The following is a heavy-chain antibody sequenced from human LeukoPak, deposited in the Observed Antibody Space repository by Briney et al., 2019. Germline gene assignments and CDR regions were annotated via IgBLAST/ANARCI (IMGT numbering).Heavy chain of an antibody. V-gene: IGHV3-30*18. CDR3: AKDLRLGELSFGFDY. J-gene: IGHJ4*02. D-gene: IGHD3-16*02. CDR1: GFTFSSYG. CDR2: ISYDGSNK. Sequence: GRSLRLSCAASGFTFSSYGMHWVRQAPGKGLEWVAVISYDGSNKYYADSVKGRFTTSRDNSKNTLYLQMNSLRAEDTAVYYCAKDLRLGELSFGFDYWGQGTLVTVSS.